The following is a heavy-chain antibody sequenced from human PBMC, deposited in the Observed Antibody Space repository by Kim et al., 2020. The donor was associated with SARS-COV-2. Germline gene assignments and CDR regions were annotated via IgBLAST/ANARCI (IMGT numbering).Heavy chain of an antibody. V-gene: IGHV3-23*01. CDR1: GFTFSSYA. J-gene: IGHJ4*02. Sequence: GGSLRLSCAASGFTFSSYAMSWVRQAPGKGLEWVSGVSYSGDDRYYADSVKDRFTVSRDNSKNTLYLQMNSLRAEDKAIYYCAKEKSAYGTYNYWGQGAL. CDR3: AKEKSAYGTYNY. CDR2: VSYSGDDR. D-gene: IGHD1-26*01.